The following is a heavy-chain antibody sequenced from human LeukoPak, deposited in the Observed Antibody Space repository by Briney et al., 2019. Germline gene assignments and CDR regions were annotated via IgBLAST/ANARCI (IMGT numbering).Heavy chain of an antibody. J-gene: IGHJ5*02. CDR3: ARDGGTGVYSS. Sequence: GGSLRLSCAASGFTFSSNWMSWVRQAPGKGLEWVANIKEDGSEKYYVDSVKGRFTISRDNARNSLYLQMNSLRAEDTAVYYCARDGGTGVYSSWGQGTLVTVSS. V-gene: IGHV3-7*01. CDR2: IKEDGSEK. D-gene: IGHD3/OR15-3a*01. CDR1: GFTFSSNW.